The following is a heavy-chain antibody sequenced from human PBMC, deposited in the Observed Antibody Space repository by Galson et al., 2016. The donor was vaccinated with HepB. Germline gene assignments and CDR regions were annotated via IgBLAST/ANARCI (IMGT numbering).Heavy chain of an antibody. CDR1: XGSISSGGYY. CDR3: ARGLISSGGVGATPFDY. CDR2: IYYSGST. Sequence: TLSLTCTVSXGSISSGGYYWSWIRQHPGKGLEWIGYIYYSGSTYYNPSLKSRVTISVDTSKNQFSLKLSSVTAADTAVYYCARGLISSGGVGATPFDYWGQGTLVTVAS. D-gene: IGHD2-15*01. V-gene: IGHV4-31*03. J-gene: IGHJ4*02.